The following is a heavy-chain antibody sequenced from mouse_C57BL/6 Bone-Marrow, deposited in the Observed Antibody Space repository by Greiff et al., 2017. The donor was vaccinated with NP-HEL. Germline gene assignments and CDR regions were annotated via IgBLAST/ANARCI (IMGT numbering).Heavy chain of an antibody. CDR1: GYTFTDYY. Sequence: EVQLQQSGPVLVKPGASVKMSCKASGYTFTDYYMNWVKQSHGKSLEWIGVINPYNGGTSYNQKFKGKATLTVDKSSSTAYMEVNSLTSEDSAVYFCARSLYYGRAWFAYWGQGTLVTVSA. J-gene: IGHJ3*01. D-gene: IGHD1-1*01. V-gene: IGHV1-19*01. CDR2: INPYNGGT. CDR3: ARSLYYGRAWFAY.